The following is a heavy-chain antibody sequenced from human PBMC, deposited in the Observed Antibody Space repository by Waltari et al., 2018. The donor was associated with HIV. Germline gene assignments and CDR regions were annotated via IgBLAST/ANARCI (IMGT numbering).Heavy chain of an antibody. J-gene: IGHJ4*02. CDR1: GYTFTDYY. CDR2: INPNNGST. Sequence: QVQLVQSGAEVEKPGASVKVSCKASGYTFTDYYVHWVRQAPAQGLEWSGWINPNNGSTNYAQKFQGWVTMTRDTSISTAYMDLIRLTSDDTAVYYGVRGRSIAARPRYFFDYWGQGALVTVSS. D-gene: IGHD6-6*01. V-gene: IGHV1-2*04. CDR3: VRGRSIAARPRYFFDY.